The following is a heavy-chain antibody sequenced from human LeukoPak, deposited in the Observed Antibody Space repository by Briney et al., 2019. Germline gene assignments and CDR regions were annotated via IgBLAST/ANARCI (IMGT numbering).Heavy chain of an antibody. J-gene: IGHJ6*03. V-gene: IGHV1-46*01. CDR3: ARGYCSGGSCYATPGYMDV. Sequence: EASVKVSCKASGYTFTSYYMHWVRQAPGQGLEWMGIINPSGGSTSYAQKFQGRVTMTRDTSTSTVYMELSSLRSEDTAVYYCARGYCSGGSCYATPGYMDVWGKGTTVTISS. D-gene: IGHD2-15*01. CDR1: GYTFTSYY. CDR2: INPSGGST.